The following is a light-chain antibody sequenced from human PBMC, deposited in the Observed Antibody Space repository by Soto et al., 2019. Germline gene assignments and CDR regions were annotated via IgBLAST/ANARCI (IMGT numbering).Light chain of an antibody. V-gene: IGKV1-12*01. Sequence: DIQMNQSPSSVSASVGDRVTITCRASQGISSWLAWYQQKPGKAPKLLIYAASSLQSGVPSRFSGRRSGTDCTLTISSLQPEDFATYYCLQSVSFPHTFGQGTKLEIK. CDR3: LQSVSFPHT. CDR1: QGISSW. CDR2: AAS. J-gene: IGKJ2*01.